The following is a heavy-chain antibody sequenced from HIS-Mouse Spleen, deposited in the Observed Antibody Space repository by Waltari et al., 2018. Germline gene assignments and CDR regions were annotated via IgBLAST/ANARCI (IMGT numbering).Heavy chain of an antibody. D-gene: IGHD3-16*01. V-gene: IGHV3-53*01. CDR3: AREARLGNFDY. J-gene: IGHJ4*02. CDR1: GFAVSSQY. Sequence: EVQLVESGGGLIQTGGSLRLSCAASGFAVSSQYRVWVRQAPGKGLWWVSVIYSGGSTYYADSVKGRFTISRDNSKNTLYLQMNSLRAEDTAVYYCAREARLGNFDYWGQGTLVTVSS. CDR2: IYSGGST.